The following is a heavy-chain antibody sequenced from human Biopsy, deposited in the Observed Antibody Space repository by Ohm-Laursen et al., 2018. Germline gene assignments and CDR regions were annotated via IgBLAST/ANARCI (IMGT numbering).Heavy chain of an antibody. J-gene: IGHJ6*02. Sequence: GASVKVSCKVSGYTFTNYGISWVRQAPGQGLEWMGWISPYNGNTIYAQNLQGRVTMTADTSTSTAYMEVTSLRSDDTAVYYRARAKLEPVYYYYGMDVWGQGTTVTVSS. CDR2: ISPYNGNT. D-gene: IGHD1-1*01. CDR3: ARAKLEPVYYYYGMDV. V-gene: IGHV1-18*01. CDR1: GYTFTNYG.